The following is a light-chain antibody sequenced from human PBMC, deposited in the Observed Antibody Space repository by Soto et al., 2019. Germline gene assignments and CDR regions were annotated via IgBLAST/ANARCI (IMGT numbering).Light chain of an antibody. CDR1: SSDVGGYNY. CDR3: SSKRGSTGV. V-gene: IGLV2-14*01. Sequence: QSVLTQPASVSGSPGQSITISCTGTSSDVGGYNYVSWYRQHPGRAPKLMIYDVSNRPSGVSNRFSGSKSGNTASLTISGLQAEDEADYYCSSKRGSTGVFGTGTKVTVL. J-gene: IGLJ1*01. CDR2: DVS.